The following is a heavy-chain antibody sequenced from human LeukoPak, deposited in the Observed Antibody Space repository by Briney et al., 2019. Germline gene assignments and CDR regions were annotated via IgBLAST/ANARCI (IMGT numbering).Heavy chain of an antibody. V-gene: IGHV4-38-2*01. J-gene: IGHJ6*03. CDR2: IFHSGNT. D-gene: IGHD6-13*01. Sequence: PPQTLSLNCAVSGYSISSGYYWGWFRQPPGKGLVWIGFIFHSGNTYYNPSRKCRVSISVDTSKNQFSLKLTSVTAADTAVYYCARQGGSSSPYYYYYMDVWGKGTTVTVSS. CDR3: ARQGGSSSPYYYYYMDV. CDR1: GYSISSGYY.